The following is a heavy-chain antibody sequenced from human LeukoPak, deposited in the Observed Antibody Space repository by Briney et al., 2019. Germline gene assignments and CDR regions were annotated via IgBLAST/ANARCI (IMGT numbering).Heavy chain of an antibody. CDR3: ATTATIVVVPNYYYMDV. V-gene: IGHV4-61*02. CDR2: IYTSGST. Sequence: SETLSLTCTVSGGSISSGSYYWGWIRQPAGKGLEWIGRIYTSGSTNYNPSLKSRVTISVDTSKNQFSLKLSSVTAADTAVYYCATTATIVVVPNYYYMDVWGKGTTVTVSS. J-gene: IGHJ6*03. CDR1: GGSISSGSYY. D-gene: IGHD2-2*01.